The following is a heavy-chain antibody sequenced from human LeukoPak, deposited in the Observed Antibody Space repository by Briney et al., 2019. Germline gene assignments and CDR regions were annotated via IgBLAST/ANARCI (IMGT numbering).Heavy chain of an antibody. CDR1: GGSFSGYY. V-gene: IGHV4-34*01. J-gene: IGHJ4*02. D-gene: IGHD3-16*02. CDR3: ARGWGYDYVWGSYRPTYYFDY. Sequence: SATLSLTCGFYGGSFSGYYWCWIRQPPGKGLGWIVEINHSGSTNYNPSLKSRVTISVDTSKNQFSLKLSSVTAADTAVYYCARGWGYDYVWGSYRPTYYFDYWGQGTLVTVSS. CDR2: INHSGST.